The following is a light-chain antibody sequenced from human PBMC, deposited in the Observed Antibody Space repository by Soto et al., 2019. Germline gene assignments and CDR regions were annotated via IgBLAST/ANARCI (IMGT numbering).Light chain of an antibody. CDR3: QQTLSFPPT. CDR2: DAS. V-gene: IGKV1-33*01. J-gene: IGKJ1*01. CDR1: QDISSS. Sequence: DNQKSQTPCGLSISVGERMNITCQASQDISSSLNWYQQKPGKAPKLLIYDASNLETGVPSRFSGSGSGTDFTLTISSLQPEDFATYYCQQTLSFPPTFGQGTKVDNK.